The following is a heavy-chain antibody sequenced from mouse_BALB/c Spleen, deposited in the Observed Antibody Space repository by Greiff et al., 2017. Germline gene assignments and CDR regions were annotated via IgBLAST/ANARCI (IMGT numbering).Heavy chain of an antibody. CDR1: GYTFTDYY. CDR2: IYPGSGNT. J-gene: IGHJ1*01. CDR3: ARGITTAHWYCDV. D-gene: IGHD1-2*01. Sequence: QVQLQQSGAELARPGASVKLSCKASGYTFTDYYINWVKQRTGQGLEWIGEIYPGSGNTYYNEKFKGKATLTADKSSSTAYMQLSSLTSEDSAVYFCARGITTAHWYCDVWGAGTTVTVSS. V-gene: IGHV1-77*01.